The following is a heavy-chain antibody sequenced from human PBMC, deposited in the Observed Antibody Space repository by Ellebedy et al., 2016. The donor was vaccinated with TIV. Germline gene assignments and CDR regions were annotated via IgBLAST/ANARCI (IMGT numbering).Heavy chain of an antibody. CDR1: GGTFGNHP. CDR3: ARNSDVVLIPSAYASSFDI. D-gene: IGHD2-21*01. J-gene: IGHJ3*02. CDR2: IIPMFGVP. V-gene: IGHV1-69*13. Sequence: ASVKVSCKASGGTFGNHPISWVRQAPGQGPEWVGRIIPMFGVPDTAQMLQGRLTITADESTSTAHMELSSLRPEDTAVYYCARNSDVVLIPSAYASSFDIWGQGTMVTVSS.